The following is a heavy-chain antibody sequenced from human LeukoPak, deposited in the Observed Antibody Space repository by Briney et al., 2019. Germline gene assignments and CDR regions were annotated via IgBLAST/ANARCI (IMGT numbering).Heavy chain of an antibody. Sequence: GRSLRLSCAASGFTFSSYAMHWVRRAPGKGLEWVAVISNDGSNKYYADSVKGRFTISRDNSKNTLYLQMNSLRAEDTAVYYCARGSRTYYYDSSGYYGFDYWGQGTLVTVSS. CDR1: GFTFSSYA. J-gene: IGHJ4*02. CDR3: ARGSRTYYYDSSGYYGFDY. CDR2: ISNDGSNK. D-gene: IGHD3-22*01. V-gene: IGHV3-30-3*01.